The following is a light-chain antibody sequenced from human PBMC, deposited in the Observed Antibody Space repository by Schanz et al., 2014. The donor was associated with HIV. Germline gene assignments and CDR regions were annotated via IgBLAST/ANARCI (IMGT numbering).Light chain of an antibody. CDR2: DVN. Sequence: QSALTQPASVSGSPGQSITLSCAGSSSDIGDDNYVSWYQQHAGAAPKLIIYDVNERPSGVSHRFSASKSGNTAFLTISGLQAEDEADYYCNSYSHSNTYVFGSGTKLTVL. V-gene: IGLV2-14*03. CDR3: NSYSHSNTYV. CDR1: SSDIGDDNY. J-gene: IGLJ1*01.